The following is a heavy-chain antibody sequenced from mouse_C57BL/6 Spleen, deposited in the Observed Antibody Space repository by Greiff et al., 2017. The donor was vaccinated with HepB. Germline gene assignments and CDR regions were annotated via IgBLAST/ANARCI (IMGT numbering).Heavy chain of an antibody. CDR2: INPNYGTT. Sequence: EVKLQESGPELVKPGASVKISCKASGYSFTDYNMNWVKQSNGKSLEWIGVINPNYGTTSYNQKFKGKATLTVDQSSSTAYMQLNSLTSEDSAVYYCARGGLYYGSSYWYFDVWGTGTTVTVSS. CDR3: ARGGLYYGSSYWYFDV. CDR1: GYSFTDYN. J-gene: IGHJ1*03. D-gene: IGHD1-1*01. V-gene: IGHV1-39*01.